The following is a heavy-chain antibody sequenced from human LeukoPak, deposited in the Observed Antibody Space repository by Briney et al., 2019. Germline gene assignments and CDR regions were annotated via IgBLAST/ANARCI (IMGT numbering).Heavy chain of an antibody. J-gene: IGHJ4*02. D-gene: IGHD3-22*01. CDR1: GYTFTGYY. CDR3: ARGSYYYDSSGYYGSTYYFDY. V-gene: IGHV1-2*02. Sequence: GASVKVSCKASGYTFTGYYMHWVRQAPGQGLEWMGWINPNSGGTNYAQKFQGRVTMTRDTSISTAYMELSRLRSDDTAVYYCARGSYYYDSSGYYGSTYYFDYWGQGTLVTVSS. CDR2: INPNSGGT.